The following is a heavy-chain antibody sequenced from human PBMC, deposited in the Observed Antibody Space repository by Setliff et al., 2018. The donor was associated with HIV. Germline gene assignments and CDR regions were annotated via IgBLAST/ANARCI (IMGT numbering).Heavy chain of an antibody. CDR2: VTHSGST. D-gene: IGHD6-19*01. J-gene: IGHJ4*02. CDR3: ARGRKKTLAVSGTRYFDF. V-gene: IGHV4-34*01. CDR1: GGPLSGFY. Sequence: PSETLSLTCAVYGGPLSGFYWTFIRQSPGKGLEWIGEVTHSGSTTYDPSLKSRITISVDTSKNQFSLKLTSVTAADMGVYYCARGRKKTLAVSGTRYFDFWGQGTLVTVSS.